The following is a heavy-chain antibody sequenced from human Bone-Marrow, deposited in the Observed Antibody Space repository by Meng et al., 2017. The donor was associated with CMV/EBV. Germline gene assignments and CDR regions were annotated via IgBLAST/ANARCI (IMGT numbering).Heavy chain of an antibody. CDR3: ANRPGGYYYGMDV. D-gene: IGHD1-14*01. CDR2: INSDGSST. V-gene: IGHV3-74*01. CDR1: GFTFSSYW. J-gene: IGHJ6*02. Sequence: GESLKISCAASGFTFSSYWMHWVRQAPGKGLVWVSRINSDGSSTSYADSVKGRFTISRDNAKNTLYLQMNSLRAEDTAVYYCANRPGGYYYGMDVWGQGTTVTVSS.